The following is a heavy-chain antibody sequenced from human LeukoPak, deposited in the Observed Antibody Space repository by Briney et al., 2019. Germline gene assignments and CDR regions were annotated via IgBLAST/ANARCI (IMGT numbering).Heavy chain of an antibody. V-gene: IGHV3-53*01. D-gene: IGHD3-22*01. CDR2: IYSGGST. CDR3: ARENADTSGYYDY. CDR1: GFTVSSNY. Sequence: GGSLGLSCAASGFTVSSNYMSWVRQAPGKGLEWVSVIYSGGSTYYADSVKGRFTISRDKSKNTLYLQMNSLRAEDTAVYYCARENADTSGYYDYWGQGTLVTVSS. J-gene: IGHJ4*02.